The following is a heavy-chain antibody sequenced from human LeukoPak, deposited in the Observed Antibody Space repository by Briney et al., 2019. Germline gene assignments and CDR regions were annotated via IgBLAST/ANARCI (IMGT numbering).Heavy chain of an antibody. CDR2: ISGSGGST. V-gene: IGHV3-23*01. D-gene: IGHD3-16*01. CDR1: GFTFSSYA. J-gene: IGHJ6*02. Sequence: GGSLRLSCAASGFTFSSYAMSWVRQAPGKGLEWVSAISGSGGSTYYADSVKGRFTISRDNAKNSLYLQMNSLRAEDTAVYYCASLYDPPYGMDVWGQGTTVTVSS. CDR3: ASLYDPPYGMDV.